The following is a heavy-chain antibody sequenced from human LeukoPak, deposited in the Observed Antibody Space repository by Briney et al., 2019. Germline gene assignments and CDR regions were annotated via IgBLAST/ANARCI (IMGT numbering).Heavy chain of an antibody. V-gene: IGHV3-11*01. J-gene: IGHJ3*02. D-gene: IGHD4-17*01. CDR2: ISSSGTTI. Sequence: PGGSLRLSCAPSGFTFSDFYMSWIRQAPGKGLEWFSYISSSGTTIYYADSVKGRFTISRDNAKNSLYLQMNSLRVEDTAVYYCASRRTVTSTDFHAFDIWGQGTVVTVSS. CDR3: ASRRTVTSTDFHAFDI. CDR1: GFTFSDFY.